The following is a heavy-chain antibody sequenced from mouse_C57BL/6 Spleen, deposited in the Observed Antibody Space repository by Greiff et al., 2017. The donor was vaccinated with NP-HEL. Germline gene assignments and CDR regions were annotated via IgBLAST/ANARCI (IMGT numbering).Heavy chain of an antibody. V-gene: IGHV2-5*01. Sequence: VQLQQSGPGLVQPSPSLSITCTASGFSLTSYGVHWVRQSPGKGLEWLGVIWSGGSTDYNAALLSSLAITKDNSKSQVFFKMNRLRADDTAIYYGAKCGGWLLREALDYWGQGTTLTVSS. D-gene: IGHD2-3*01. J-gene: IGHJ2*01. CDR1: GFSLTSYG. CDR3: AKCGGWLLREALDY. CDR2: IWSGGST.